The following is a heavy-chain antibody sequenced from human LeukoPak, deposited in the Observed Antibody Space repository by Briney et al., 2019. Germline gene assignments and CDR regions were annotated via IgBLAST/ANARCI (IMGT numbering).Heavy chain of an antibody. CDR1: GFTFSSYE. CDR3: ARDEIRTGAFDI. J-gene: IGHJ3*02. V-gene: IGHV3-48*03. Sequence: GGSLRPSCAASGFTFSSYEVNWVRQAPGQGLEWVSYISSTGNTIYYADSVRGRFTISRDNAKNSLYLQMNSLRAEDTAVYHCARDEIRTGAFDIWGRGTMVTVSS. CDR2: ISSTGNTI. D-gene: IGHD3-10*01.